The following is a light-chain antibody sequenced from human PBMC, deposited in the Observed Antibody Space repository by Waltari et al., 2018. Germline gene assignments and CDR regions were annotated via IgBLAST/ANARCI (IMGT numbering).Light chain of an antibody. Sequence: EIVMTQYPATLSVSPGERATLSCRASQSVSSNLAWYQQKPGQAPRLLIYGASTRATGIPARFSVSESGTEFTRTISSLQSGDFAVYFCQCYNNWPPLTFGGGTKVEIK. V-gene: IGKV3-15*01. CDR2: GAS. CDR3: QCYNNWPPLT. CDR1: QSVSSN. J-gene: IGKJ4*01.